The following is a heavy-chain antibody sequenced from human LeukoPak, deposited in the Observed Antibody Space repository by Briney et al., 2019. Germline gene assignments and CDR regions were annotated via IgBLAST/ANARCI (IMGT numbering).Heavy chain of an antibody. J-gene: IGHJ6*03. CDR3: DRDLEYYDFWSGYLQHMDV. CDR2: INSDGSST. V-gene: IGHV3-74*01. D-gene: IGHD3-3*01. Sequence: GGSLRLSCAASGFTFSSYWMHWVRQAPGKGLVWVSRINSDGSSTSYADSVKGRFTISRDNAKNTLYMQMNSLRAEDTAVYYCDRDLEYYDFWSGYLQHMDVWGKGTTVTVSS. CDR1: GFTFSSYW.